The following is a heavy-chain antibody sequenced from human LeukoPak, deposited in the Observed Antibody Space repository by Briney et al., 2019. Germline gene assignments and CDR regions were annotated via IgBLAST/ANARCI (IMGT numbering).Heavy chain of an antibody. CDR2: INPNSGVT. V-gene: IGHV1-2*02. D-gene: IGHD3-16*02. J-gene: IGHJ3*02. Sequence: ASVKVSCKASGYTFTGYEMHWVRQAPGQGLEWMGWINPNSGVTNYAQKFQGRVTMTRDTSISTAYMELSRLRSDDTAVYYCARKLDYVWGSYRIDAFDIWGQGTMVTVSS. CDR1: GYTFTGYE. CDR3: ARKLDYVWGSYRIDAFDI.